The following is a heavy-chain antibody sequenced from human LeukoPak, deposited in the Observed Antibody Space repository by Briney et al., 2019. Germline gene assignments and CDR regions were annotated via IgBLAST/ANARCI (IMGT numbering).Heavy chain of an antibody. V-gene: IGHV5-51*01. CDR2: IYPGNSDT. D-gene: IGHD1-1*01. CDR3: ARHPRIPRERRHYYYYMDV. J-gene: IGHJ6*03. CDR1: GDSFINYW. Sequence: GESLKISCKGSGDSFINYWIAWVRQMPGKGLEWMGIIYPGNSDTLCNPSFQGQVTISVDKSISTAYLQWSSLQASDTAMYYCARHPRIPRERRHYYYYMDVWGKGTTVTVSS.